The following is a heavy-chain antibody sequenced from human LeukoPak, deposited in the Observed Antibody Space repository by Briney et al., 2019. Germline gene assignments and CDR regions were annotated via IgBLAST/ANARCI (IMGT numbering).Heavy chain of an antibody. CDR3: ARDNWNYGSSMDV. CDR2: IYYSGST. Sequence: PSETLSLTCTVSGGSISSYYWSWIRQPPGKGLEWIGYIYYSGSTNYNPSLKSRVTISVDTFKNQFSLKLSSVTAADTAVYYCARDNWNYGSSMDVWGQGTTVTVSS. D-gene: IGHD1-7*01. V-gene: IGHV4-59*01. CDR1: GGSISSYY. J-gene: IGHJ6*02.